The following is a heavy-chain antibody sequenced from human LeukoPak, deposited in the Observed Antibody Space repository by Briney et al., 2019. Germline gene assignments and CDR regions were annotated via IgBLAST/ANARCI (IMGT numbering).Heavy chain of an antibody. CDR3: ARGRARYYYGSGSPSRFDP. Sequence: SETLSLTCAVSGGSIRSSSYYWSWIRQPPGKGLEWIGEINHSGSTNYNPSLKSRVTISVDTSKNQFSLKLSSVTAADTAVYYCARGRARYYYGSGSPSRFDPWGQGTLVTVSS. V-gene: IGHV4-39*07. CDR1: GGSIRSSSYY. D-gene: IGHD3-10*01. J-gene: IGHJ5*02. CDR2: INHSGST.